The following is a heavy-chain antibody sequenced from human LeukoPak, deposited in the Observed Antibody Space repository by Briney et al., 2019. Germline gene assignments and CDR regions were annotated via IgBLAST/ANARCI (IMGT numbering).Heavy chain of an antibody. CDR3: ASRYYDILTGQNWFDP. D-gene: IGHD3-9*01. CDR2: IYTNGST. Sequence: SETLSLTCTVSSGSVSGYYWSWIRQPAGKGLEWIGRIYTNGSTNYNPSLKSRVTMSEDTSKNHFSLKLNSVTAADTAVYYCASRYYDILTGQNWFDPWGQGTLVTVSS. V-gene: IGHV4-4*07. CDR1: SGSVSGYY. J-gene: IGHJ5*02.